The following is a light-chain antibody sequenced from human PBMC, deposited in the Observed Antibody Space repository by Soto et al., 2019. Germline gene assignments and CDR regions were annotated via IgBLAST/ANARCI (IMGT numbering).Light chain of an antibody. CDR3: SSYAGSNNPVV. V-gene: IGLV2-8*01. J-gene: IGLJ2*01. CDR2: EVS. CDR1: SSDVGGYNY. Sequence: QSALPKPPSASGSPGQSVTISCIGSSSDVGGYNYVSWYQQHPGQAPKLMIYEVSKRPSGVPDRFSGSKSGNTASLTVSGLQAEDEADYYCSSYAGSNNPVVFVGGTKLTVL.